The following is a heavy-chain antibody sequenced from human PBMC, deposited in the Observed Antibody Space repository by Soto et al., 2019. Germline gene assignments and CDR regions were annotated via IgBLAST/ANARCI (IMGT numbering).Heavy chain of an antibody. Sequence: GSLRLSCAASGFTFSDFWMNWVRQAPGKGLEWVAYISADGRETKHVDSVKGRFTISRDNAKNSLYLQMNSLRAQDTAVYYCARGAPGRDGYNLDFQHWGQGTLVTVSS. J-gene: IGHJ1*01. V-gene: IGHV3-7*03. CDR3: ARGAPGRDGYNLDFQH. CDR1: GFTFSDFW. CDR2: ISADGRET. D-gene: IGHD5-12*01.